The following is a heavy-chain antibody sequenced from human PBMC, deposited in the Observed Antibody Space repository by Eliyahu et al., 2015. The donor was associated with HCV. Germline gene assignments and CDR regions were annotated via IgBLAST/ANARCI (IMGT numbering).Heavy chain of an antibody. Sequence: GGLVQPGRSLRLSCAASGFTFDDYAMHWVRQAPGKGLEWVSGITWNSGTIAYADSVKGRFTISRDNTKNSLYLQIYSLRAEDTALYYCAKGGGRVTTSFMFWGQGTLVTVSS. J-gene: IGHJ4*02. CDR1: GFTFDDYA. D-gene: IGHD1/OR15-1a*01. CDR2: ITWNSGTI. CDR3: AKGGGRVTTSFMF. V-gene: IGHV3-9*01.